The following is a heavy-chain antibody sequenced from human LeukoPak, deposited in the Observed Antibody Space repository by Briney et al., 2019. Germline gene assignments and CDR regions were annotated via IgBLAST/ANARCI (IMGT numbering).Heavy chain of an antibody. CDR2: IKQDGSEK. Sequence: PGRSLRLSCAASGFTFSSYGMHWVRQAPGKGLEWVANIKQDGSEKYYVDSVKGRFTISRDNAKNSLYLQMNSLRAEDTAVYYCARDAGSWYAPEYFQHWGQGTLVTVSS. CDR1: GFTFSSYG. J-gene: IGHJ1*01. V-gene: IGHV3-7*01. CDR3: ARDAGSWYAPEYFQH. D-gene: IGHD2-2*01.